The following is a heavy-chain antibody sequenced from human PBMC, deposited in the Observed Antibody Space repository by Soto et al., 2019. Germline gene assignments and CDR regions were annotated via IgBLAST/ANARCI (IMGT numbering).Heavy chain of an antibody. Sequence: SETLSLTCTVSGGSVKSPSHYGCWIRQPPGNGVERIGNIYYNGTTDYNPSLENRVTIVVDTTENHFSLKLSSVTVADTAVYYCATNASGRGWFDSWGQGTLVTVSS. J-gene: IGHJ5*01. CDR3: ATNASGRGWFDS. CDR1: GGSVKSPSHY. CDR2: IYYNGTT. D-gene: IGHD3-10*01. V-gene: IGHV4-61*03.